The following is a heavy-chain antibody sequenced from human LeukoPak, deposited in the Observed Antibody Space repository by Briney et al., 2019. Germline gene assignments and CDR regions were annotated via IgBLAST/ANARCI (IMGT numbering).Heavy chain of an antibody. J-gene: IGHJ2*01. D-gene: IGHD5-18*01. Sequence: PSGTLSLTCTVSGDSISSYYWSWIRQPPGKGLEWIGYMYYSGSTSYNPSLKSRVTMSVDTSKNQFSLKLSSVTAADTAVYYCATIRDTALRYWYFDLWGRGTLVIVSS. CDR1: GDSISSYY. CDR2: MYYSGST. CDR3: ATIRDTALRYWYFDL. V-gene: IGHV4-59*03.